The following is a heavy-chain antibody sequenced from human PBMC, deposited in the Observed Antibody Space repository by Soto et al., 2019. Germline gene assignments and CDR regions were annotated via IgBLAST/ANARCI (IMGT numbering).Heavy chain of an antibody. D-gene: IGHD3-10*01. J-gene: IGHJ6*02. CDR3: ARVITRFGSGSYYKGYYYGMDV. V-gene: IGHV4-34*01. Sequence: PSETLSLTCAVYGGSFSGYYWSWIRQPPGKGLEWIGEINHSGSTNYNPSLKSRVTISVDTSKNQFSLKLSSVTAADTAVYYCARVITRFGSGSYYKGYYYGMDVWGQGTTVT. CDR2: INHSGST. CDR1: GGSFSGYY.